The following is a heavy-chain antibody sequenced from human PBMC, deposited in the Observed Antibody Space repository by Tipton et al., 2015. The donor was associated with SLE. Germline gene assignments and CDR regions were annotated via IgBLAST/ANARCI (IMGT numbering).Heavy chain of an antibody. CDR1: GGSVSSVGYY. D-gene: IGHD5-12*01. CDR2: IYYIGSGST. V-gene: IGHV4-31*03. Sequence: TLSLTCTVSGGSVSSVGYYWSWIRLQPGKGLEWIGYIYYIGSGSTSYNPSLKSRLTISVDTSKDQFSLKLSSVTAADTAVYYCARDRSRGYGSFDDRGQGTLVTVSS. J-gene: IGHJ4*02. CDR3: ARDRSRGYGSFDD.